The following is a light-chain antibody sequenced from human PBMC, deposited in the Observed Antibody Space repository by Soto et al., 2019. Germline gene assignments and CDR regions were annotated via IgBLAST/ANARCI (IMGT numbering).Light chain of an antibody. CDR1: QSLQHRNGYNY. CDR2: LGS. Sequence: DFVMSQSPLSLPVTLGEPSSIACSAGQSLQHRNGYNYLAWYLQKPGQSPQLLIYLGSLRASGVPDRFRGSGSGTDFTLKISRVEAEDVGVYYCMQALQTPITFGQGTRLEI. V-gene: IGKV2-28*01. CDR3: MQALQTPIT. J-gene: IGKJ5*01.